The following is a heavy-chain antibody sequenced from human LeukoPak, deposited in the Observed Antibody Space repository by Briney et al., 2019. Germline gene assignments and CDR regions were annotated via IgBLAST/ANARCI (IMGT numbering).Heavy chain of an antibody. V-gene: IGHV4-4*07. J-gene: IGHJ4*02. CDR1: GGAISGYY. CDR2: VYSSGST. Sequence: PSDTLSLTCTVSGGAISGYYWSWIRQPAGKGLEWLGRVYSSGSTKYNPSLESRVTMSVDTSKDQFSLKLNSVTAADTAVYYCARGDILTGYNYWGQGTLVTVSS. CDR3: ARGDILTGYNY. D-gene: IGHD3-9*01.